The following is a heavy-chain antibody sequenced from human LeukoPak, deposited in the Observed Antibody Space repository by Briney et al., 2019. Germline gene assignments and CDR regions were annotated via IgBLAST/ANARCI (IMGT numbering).Heavy chain of an antibody. Sequence: GGSLILSCAASGFTFSSYWMSWVRQAPGKELEGVANIKQDGSEKYYVDPVKGRFTISRDNAKNSLYLQMNSLRAEDTAVYYCARVSRPTNGEGSVWWGQGTLVTVSS. J-gene: IGHJ4*02. CDR1: GFTFSSYW. D-gene: IGHD3-10*01. CDR3: ARVSRPTNGEGSVW. V-gene: IGHV3-7*01. CDR2: IKQDGSEK.